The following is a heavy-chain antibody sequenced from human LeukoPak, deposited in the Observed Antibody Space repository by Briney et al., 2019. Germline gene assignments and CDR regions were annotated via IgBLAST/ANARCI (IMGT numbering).Heavy chain of an antibody. CDR1: GFTFSSYG. J-gene: IGHJ4*02. V-gene: IGHV3-23*01. CDR3: ARDLSAGVVVAAASDY. CDR2: ISGSGDST. Sequence: GGSLRLSCAASGFTFSSYGMSWVRQAPGKGLEWVSSISGSGDSTFYADSVKGRFTISRDNAKNSLYLQMNSLRAEDTAVYYCARDLSAGVVVAAASDYWGQGTLVTVSS. D-gene: IGHD2-15*01.